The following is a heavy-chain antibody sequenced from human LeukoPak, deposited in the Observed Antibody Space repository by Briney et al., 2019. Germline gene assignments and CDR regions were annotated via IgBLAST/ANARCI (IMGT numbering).Heavy chain of an antibody. CDR3: ASPSGRGYSGYDYSY. CDR1: RYTFTGYY. CDR2: INPNSGGT. J-gene: IGHJ4*02. Sequence: ASVKVSCKASRYTFTGYYMHWVRQAPGQGLEWMGWINPNSGGTNYAQKFQGRVTMTRDTSISTAYMELSRLRSDDTAVYYCASPSGRGYSGYDYSYWGQGTLVTVSS. D-gene: IGHD5-12*01. V-gene: IGHV1-2*02.